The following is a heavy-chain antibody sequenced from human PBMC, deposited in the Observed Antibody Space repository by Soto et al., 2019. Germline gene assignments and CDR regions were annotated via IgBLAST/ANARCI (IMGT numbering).Heavy chain of an antibody. D-gene: IGHD4-17*01. J-gene: IGHJ4*02. Sequence: QVQLQESGPGLVKPSQTLSLTCTVSGGSISSGDYYWSWIRQPPGKGLEWIGYIYYSGSTYYNPSLKSRVTLSVDPSKNQCSLKLSSVTAADTAVYYCAREGLTVTPFDYWGQGTLVTVSS. CDR2: IYYSGST. CDR1: GGSISSGDYY. CDR3: AREGLTVTPFDY. V-gene: IGHV4-30-4*01.